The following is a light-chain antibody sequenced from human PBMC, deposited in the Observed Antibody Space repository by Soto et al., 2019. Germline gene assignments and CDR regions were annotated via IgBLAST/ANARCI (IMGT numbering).Light chain of an antibody. J-gene: IGKJ2*01. CDR3: QQYGSLPYT. V-gene: IGKV3-20*01. CDR1: QRVISSY. Sequence: IVLTQSPGTLSLAPGERATLSCRARQRVISSYLAWHQKKPGQAPRLLIYGASTSATGIPDRFRGSGSGTDFTLTISRLETEDFAVYYCQQYGSLPYTFGQGTQLAIK. CDR2: GAS.